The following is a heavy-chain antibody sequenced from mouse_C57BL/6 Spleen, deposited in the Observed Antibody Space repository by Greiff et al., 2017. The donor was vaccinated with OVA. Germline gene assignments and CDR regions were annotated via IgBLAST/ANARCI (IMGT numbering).Heavy chain of an antibody. CDR3: ANYCGSSYWYFDV. CDR2: INPSTGGT. V-gene: IGHV1-42*01. CDR1: GYSFTGYY. Sequence: EVQLKQSGPELVKPGASVKISCKASGYSFTGYYMNWVKQSPEKSLEWIGEINPSTGGTTYNQKFKAKATLTVDKSSSTAYMQLKSLTSEDSAVYYCANYCGSSYWYFDVWGTGTTVTVSS. J-gene: IGHJ1*03. D-gene: IGHD1-1*01.